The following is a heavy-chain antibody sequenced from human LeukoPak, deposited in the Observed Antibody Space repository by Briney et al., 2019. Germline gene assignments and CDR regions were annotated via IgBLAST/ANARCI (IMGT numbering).Heavy chain of an antibody. CDR1: GGSIGTYS. D-gene: IGHD6-13*01. CDR3: ARGVYIAAAQYGY. Sequence: PSETLSLTCTVSGGSIGTYSWNWIRQPPGKGLEGIGYIYYSGTTNCNPSLKSRVTISVDTSKNQFSLKLSSATAADTAVYYCARGVYIAAAQYGYWGQGTLVTVSS. CDR2: IYYSGTT. J-gene: IGHJ4*02. V-gene: IGHV4-59*01.